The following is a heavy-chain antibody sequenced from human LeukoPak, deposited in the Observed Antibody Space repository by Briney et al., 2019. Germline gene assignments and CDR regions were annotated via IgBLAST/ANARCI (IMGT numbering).Heavy chain of an antibody. J-gene: IGHJ4*02. CDR3: ARDQYDTWSRRGNFDS. D-gene: IGHD3-3*01. CDR2: IYYSGST. CDR1: GGSISSGGYY. Sequence: SQTLSLTGTVSGGSISSGGYYWSWIRQHPGKGLEWIGYIYYSGSTYYNPSLKNRVTISVDTSKNQFSLKLSSVTAADTAVYYCARDQYDTWSRRGNFDSWGQGILVIVSS. V-gene: IGHV4-31*03.